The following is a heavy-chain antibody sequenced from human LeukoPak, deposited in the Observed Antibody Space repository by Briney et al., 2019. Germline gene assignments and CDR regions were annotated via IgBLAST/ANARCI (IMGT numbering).Heavy chain of an antibody. CDR1: GFTFGTYA. CDR2: TSGSGGGT. D-gene: IGHD2-2*01. CDR3: AKMGGLYCSSVSSYLDY. J-gene: IGHJ4*02. V-gene: IGHV3-23*01. Sequence: GGSLRLSCAASGFTFGTYAMSWVRQAPGKGLEWVSCTSGSGGGTYHADSVKGRFTVSRDNSKNTVHLQMNSLRADDTAVYYCAKMGGLYCSSVSSYLDYWGQGTLVTVSS.